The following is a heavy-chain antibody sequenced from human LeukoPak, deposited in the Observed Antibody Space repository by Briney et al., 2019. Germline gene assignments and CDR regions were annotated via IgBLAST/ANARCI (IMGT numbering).Heavy chain of an antibody. CDR2: IKQDGSER. J-gene: IGHJ6*03. V-gene: IGHV3-7*03. CDR3: ARSGSGSYYPYYYYYYMDV. D-gene: IGHD3-10*01. Sequence: PGGSLRLSCAASGFTFSSYSMNWVRQAPGKGLEWVANIKQDGSERYYVHSVKGRFTISRDNARNSLYMHMNSLRAEYMTSYYCARSGSGSYYPYYYYYYMDVWGKGTTVTVSS. CDR1: GFTFSSYS.